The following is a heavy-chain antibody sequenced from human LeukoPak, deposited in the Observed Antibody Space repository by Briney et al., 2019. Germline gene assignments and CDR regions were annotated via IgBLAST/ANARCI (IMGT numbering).Heavy chain of an antibody. CDR1: GFTFSSYE. J-gene: IGHJ4*02. V-gene: IGHV3-48*03. CDR2: ISSSGSTI. Sequence: GGSLRLSCAASGFTFSSYEMNWVRQAPGKGLEWVSYISSSGSTIYYADSVKGRFTISRDNAKNSLYLQMDSLRAEDTAAYFCVRGRHYFDYWGQGALVTVSS. CDR3: VRGRHYFDY.